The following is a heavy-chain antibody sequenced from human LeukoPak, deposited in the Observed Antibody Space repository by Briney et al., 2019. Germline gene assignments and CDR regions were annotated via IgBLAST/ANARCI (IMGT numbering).Heavy chain of an antibody. V-gene: IGHV4-61*08. D-gene: IGHD2-2*01. Sequence: SETLSLTCTVSGGSISSGGYYWSWIRQHPGKGLEWIGYIYYSGSTNYNPSLKSRVTISVDTSKNQFSLKLSSVTAADTAVYYCARDHPVPAAPTVHYYYYGMDVWGQGTTVTVSS. CDR3: ARDHPVPAAPTVHYYYYGMDV. J-gene: IGHJ6*02. CDR1: GGSISSGGYY. CDR2: IYYSGST.